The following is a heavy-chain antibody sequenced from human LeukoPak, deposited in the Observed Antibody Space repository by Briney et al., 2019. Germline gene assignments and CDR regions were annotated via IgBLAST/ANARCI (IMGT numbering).Heavy chain of an antibody. D-gene: IGHD5-18*01. Sequence: PSETLSLTCTVSGGSISSYSWSWIRQPPGKGLEWIGYIYYSGSTNYNPSLKSRLTISVDTSKNQFSLKLTSVTAADTAVYYCARTTEGGYTYDYFYYYYMDVWGKGTTVTISS. CDR2: IYYSGST. J-gene: IGHJ6*03. CDR1: GGSISSYS. CDR3: ARTTEGGYTYDYFYYYYMDV. V-gene: IGHV4-59*01.